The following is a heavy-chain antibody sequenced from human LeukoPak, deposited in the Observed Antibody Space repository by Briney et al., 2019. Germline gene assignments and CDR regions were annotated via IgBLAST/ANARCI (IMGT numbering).Heavy chain of an antibody. V-gene: IGHV4-34*01. CDR1: GGSFSGYY. J-gene: IGHJ5*02. CDR2: INHSGST. CDR3: ARGQMNLGYCSSTSCYQRRFWFDP. Sequence: SETLSLTCAVYGGSFSGYYWSWIRQPPGKGLEWIGEINHSGSTNYTPSLKSRVTISVDTSKNQFSLKLSSVTAADTAVYYCARGQMNLGYCSSTSCYQRRFWFDPWGQGTLVTVSS. D-gene: IGHD2-2*01.